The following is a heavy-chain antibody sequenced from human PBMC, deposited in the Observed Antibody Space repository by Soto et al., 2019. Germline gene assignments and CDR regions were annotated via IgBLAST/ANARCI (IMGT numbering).Heavy chain of an antibody. Sequence: SVTRRTANRLRGEQQMPGKGLEWMGIIYPGDSDTRYSPSFQGQVTISADKSISTAYLQWSSLKASDTAMYYCARAAGNYYYVMDVWGQGTTVTVSS. CDR3: ARAAGNYYYVMDV. CDR2: IYPGDSDT. V-gene: IGHV5-51*07. CDR1: VTRRTANR. J-gene: IGHJ6*02. D-gene: IGHD6-13*01.